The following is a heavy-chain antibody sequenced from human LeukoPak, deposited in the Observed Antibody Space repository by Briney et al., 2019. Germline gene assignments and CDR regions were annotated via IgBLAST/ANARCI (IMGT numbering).Heavy chain of an antibody. CDR1: GYTFTAYQ. CDR3: ARRIEGAYGDYFQH. J-gene: IGHJ1*01. Sequence: GASVKVSCKASGYTFTAYQIHWVRQAPGQGLEWMGWVNPYSGGTNYAQKFQGRVTMTRDTSISTAYMELSSLRSDDTAVYYCARRIEGAYGDYFQHWGQGTLVTVSS. D-gene: IGHD1-26*01. V-gene: IGHV1-2*02. CDR2: VNPYSGGT.